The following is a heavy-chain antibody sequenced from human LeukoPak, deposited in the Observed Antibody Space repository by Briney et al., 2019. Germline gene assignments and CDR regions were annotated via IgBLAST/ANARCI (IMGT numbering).Heavy chain of an antibody. CDR3: VKDRCGTTCYSDFDS. J-gene: IGHJ4*02. Sequence: GGSLRLSCAAPGFAFSSYAMSWVRQAPGKGLEWVSAISGSGGSTYYADSVKGRFTISRDNSKNTLDLQMNSLRAEDTAEYYCVKDRCGTTCYSDFDSWGQGTLVTVSS. V-gene: IGHV3-23*01. CDR2: ISGSGGST. CDR1: GFAFSSYA. D-gene: IGHD2-15*01.